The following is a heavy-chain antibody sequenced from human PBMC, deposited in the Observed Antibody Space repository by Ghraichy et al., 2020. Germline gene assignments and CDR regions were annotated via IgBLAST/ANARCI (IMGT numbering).Heavy chain of an antibody. Sequence: ASVKVSCKASGYTLTGYYMHWVRQAPGQGLEWMGRINPKTGGTNYAQRFQGRVTMTRDASISTAYMELSRLRSDDTAVYYCARVDPRGNITPFDPWGQGTLVTVSS. V-gene: IGHV1-2*06. CDR1: GYTLTGYY. CDR2: INPKTGGT. J-gene: IGHJ5*02. CDR3: ARVDPRGNITPFDP. D-gene: IGHD3-10*01.